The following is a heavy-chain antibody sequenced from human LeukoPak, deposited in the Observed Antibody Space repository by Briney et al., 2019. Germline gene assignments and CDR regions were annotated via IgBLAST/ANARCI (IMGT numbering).Heavy chain of an antibody. CDR1: GFAVSSKY. J-gene: IGHJ6*02. CDR2: IYSDGST. V-gene: IGHV3-53*04. D-gene: IGHD6-6*01. Sequence: GGSLRLSCAASGFAVSSKYMTWVRQAPGKGMEWVSVIYSDGSTFYADSVKGRFTISRHDSENTVYLQMNSLRSEDTAMYYCARGISSAWYGMDVWGQGTTVTVSS. CDR3: ARGISSAWYGMDV.